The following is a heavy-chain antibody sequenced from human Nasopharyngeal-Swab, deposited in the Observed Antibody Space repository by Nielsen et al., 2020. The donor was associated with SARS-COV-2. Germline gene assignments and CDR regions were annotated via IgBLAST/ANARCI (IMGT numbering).Heavy chain of an antibody. CDR2: IGTAGDT. D-gene: IGHD3-22*01. Sequence: GGSLRLSCAASGFTFSSYDMHWVRQAPGKGLEWVSSIGTAGDTYYPGSVKGRFTISRENAKNSLYLQMNSLRAGDTAVYYCARGYDSSGYLRPIDAFDIWGQGKMVTVSS. CDR1: GFTFSSYD. CDR3: ARGYDSSGYLRPIDAFDI. J-gene: IGHJ3*02. V-gene: IGHV3-13*04.